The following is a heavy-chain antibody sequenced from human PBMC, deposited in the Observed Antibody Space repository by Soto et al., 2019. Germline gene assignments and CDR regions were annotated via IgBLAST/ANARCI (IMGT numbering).Heavy chain of an antibody. CDR3: AIDYRRSRFLEWSPGPINWFAP. Sequence: ASVKVSCKASGYTFTSYGISWVRQAPGQGLEWMGWISAYNGITNYAQKLQGRVTMTTDKSTSTAYMELSSLRSEDTAVYYCAIDYRRSRFLEWSPGPINWFAPWGQGALVTVSS. CDR1: GYTFTSYG. J-gene: IGHJ5*02. D-gene: IGHD3-3*01. CDR2: ISAYNGIT. V-gene: IGHV1-18*01.